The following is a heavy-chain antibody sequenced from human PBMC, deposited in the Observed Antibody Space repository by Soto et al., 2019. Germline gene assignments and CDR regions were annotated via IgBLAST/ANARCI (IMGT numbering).Heavy chain of an antibody. CDR3: ARSVFP. CDR2: IYYSGST. J-gene: IGHJ5*02. V-gene: IGHV4-31*03. CDR1: GGSISRGGYY. Sequence: HVQLQESGPGLVKHAQTLSLTCTVSGGSISRGGYYCTWIRQHPGKGLEWIGYIYYSGSTYYNLSINSRVTISVDTSKNPFSLKLSSVPAADTAVYYCARSVFPWGQGTLVTVS.